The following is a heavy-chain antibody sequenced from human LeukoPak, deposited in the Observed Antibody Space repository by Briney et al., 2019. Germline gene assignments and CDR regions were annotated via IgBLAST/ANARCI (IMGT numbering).Heavy chain of an antibody. CDR3: AKDGDTAMVSSYYGMDV. CDR2: ISYDGSNK. Sequence: PGGSLRLSCAASGFTFSSYGMHWVRRAPGRGLEWVAVISYDGSNKYYADSVKGRFTISRDNSKNTLHLQMNSLRAEDTAVYYCAKDGDTAMVSSYYGMDVWGKGTTVTVSS. J-gene: IGHJ6*04. CDR1: GFTFSSYG. D-gene: IGHD5-18*01. V-gene: IGHV3-30*18.